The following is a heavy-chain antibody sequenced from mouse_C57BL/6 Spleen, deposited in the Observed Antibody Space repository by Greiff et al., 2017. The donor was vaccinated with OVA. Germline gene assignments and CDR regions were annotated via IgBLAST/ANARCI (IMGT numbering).Heavy chain of an antibody. V-gene: IGHV1-55*01. Sequence: VKLQESGAELVKPGASVKMSCKASGYTFTSYWITWVKQRPGQGLEWIGDIYPGSGSTNYNEKFKSKATLTVDTSSSTAYMQLSSLTSEDSAVYYCARTTVVAEAMDYWGQGTSVTVSS. CDR3: ARTTVVAEAMDY. D-gene: IGHD1-1*01. CDR1: GYTFTSYW. CDR2: IYPGSGST. J-gene: IGHJ4*01.